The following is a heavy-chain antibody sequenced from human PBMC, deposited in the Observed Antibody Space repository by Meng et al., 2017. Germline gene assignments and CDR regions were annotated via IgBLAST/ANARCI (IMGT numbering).Heavy chain of an antibody. V-gene: IGHV4-4*02. CDR2: IYHSGST. D-gene: IGHD5-18*01. J-gene: IGHJ4*02. CDR1: CGSISSRNW. Sequence: QVQVQWSGPGVDKPSGRLCLPVCGYCGSISSRNWWSWVRQPPGKGLEWIGEIYHSGSTNYNPSLKSRVTISVDKSKNQFSLKLSSVTAADTAVYYCARWVPEDTAMGAYYFDYWGQGTLVTVSS. CDR3: ARWVPEDTAMGAYYFDY.